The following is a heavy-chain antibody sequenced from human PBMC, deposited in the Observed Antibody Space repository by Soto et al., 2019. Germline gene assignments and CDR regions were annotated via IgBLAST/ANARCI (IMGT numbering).Heavy chain of an antibody. Sequence: PSETLSLTCNVSGGSINSAGYYWSWIRQHPGKGLEWIGYIYYSGRTYYNPSLKSRVTISIDTSKTQFSLKLSSVTAADTAVYYCASHPLNWSDADSWGQGVLVTVSS. D-gene: IGHD1-1*01. V-gene: IGHV4-31*03. CDR2: IYYSGRT. J-gene: IGHJ4*02. CDR3: ASHPLNWSDADS. CDR1: GGSINSAGYY.